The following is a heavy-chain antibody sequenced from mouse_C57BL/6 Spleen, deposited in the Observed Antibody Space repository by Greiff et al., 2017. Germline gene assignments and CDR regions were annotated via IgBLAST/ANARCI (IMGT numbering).Heavy chain of an antibody. J-gene: IGHJ2*01. D-gene: IGHD2-4*01. V-gene: IGHV3-6*01. CDR1: GYSITSGYY. Sequence: EVKLQESGPGLVKPSQSLSLTCSVTGYSITSGYYWNWIRQFPGNKLEWMGYISYDGSNNYNPSLKNRISITRDTSKNQFFLKLNSVTTEDTATYYCARAQRGLREFDYWGQGTTLTVSS. CDR3: ARAQRGLREFDY. CDR2: ISYDGSN.